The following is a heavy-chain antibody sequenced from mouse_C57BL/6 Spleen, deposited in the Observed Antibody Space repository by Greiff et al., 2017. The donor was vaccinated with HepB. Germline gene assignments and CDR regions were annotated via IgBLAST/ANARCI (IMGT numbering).Heavy chain of an antibody. Sequence: QVQLKQSGAELVKPGASVKISCKASGYAFSSYWMNWVKQRPGKGLEWIGQIYPGDGDTNYNGKFKGKATLTADKSSSTAYMQLSSLTSEDSAVYFCARPNLLLRYFDVWGTGTTVTVSS. CDR1: GYAFSSYW. V-gene: IGHV1-80*01. J-gene: IGHJ1*03. D-gene: IGHD1-1*01. CDR3: ARPNLLLRYFDV. CDR2: IYPGDGDT.